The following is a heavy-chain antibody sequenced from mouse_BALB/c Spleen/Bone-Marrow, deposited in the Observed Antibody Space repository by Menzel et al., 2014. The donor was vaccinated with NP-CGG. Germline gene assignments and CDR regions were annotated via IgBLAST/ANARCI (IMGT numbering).Heavy chain of an antibody. CDR1: GYTFTSYW. D-gene: IGHD1-2*01. CDR2: INPSNGRT. J-gene: IGHJ3*01. Sequence: VQLRESGAELVKPGASVKLSCKASGYTFTSYWMHWVKQRPGQGLEWIGEINPSNGRTNYNEKLKSKATLTVDKSSSKAFMQLSSLTSEASAVYYCARDCGYGAGFAWFVCWGQGTLGTVSS. V-gene: IGHV1S81*02. CDR3: ARDCGYGAGFAWFVC.